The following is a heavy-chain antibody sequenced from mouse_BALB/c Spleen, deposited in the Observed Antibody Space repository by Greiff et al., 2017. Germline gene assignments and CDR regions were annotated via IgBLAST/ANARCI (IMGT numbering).Heavy chain of an antibody. CDR3: TRSGTKNAMDY. V-gene: IGHV1S127*01. Sequence: VQLQQPGAELVKPGASVKMSCKASGYTFTSYWMHWVKQRPGQGLEWIGTIDPSDSYTSYNQKFKGKATLTVDTSSSTAYMQLSSLTSEDSAVYYCTRSGTKNAMDYWGQGTSVTVSS. D-gene: IGHD2-14*01. CDR1: GYTFTSYW. J-gene: IGHJ4*01. CDR2: IDPSDSYT.